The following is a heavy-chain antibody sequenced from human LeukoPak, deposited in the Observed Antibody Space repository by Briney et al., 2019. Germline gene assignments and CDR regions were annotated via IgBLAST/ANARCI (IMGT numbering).Heavy chain of an antibody. V-gene: IGHV4-61*01. J-gene: IGHJ4*02. CDR1: GGSISSSSYY. Sequence: NTSETLSLTCTVSGGSISSSSYYWSWIRQPPGKGLEWIGYIYYSGSTNYNPSLKSRVTISVDTSKNQFSLKLSSVTAADTAVYYCARDLIYGGNYGHFDYWGQGTLVTVSS. CDR3: ARDLIYGGNYGHFDY. CDR2: IYYSGST. D-gene: IGHD4-23*01.